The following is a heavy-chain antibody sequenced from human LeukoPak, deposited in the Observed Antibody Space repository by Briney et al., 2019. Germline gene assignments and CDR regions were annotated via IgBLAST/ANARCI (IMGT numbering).Heavy chain of an antibody. D-gene: IGHD5-18*01. J-gene: IGHJ4*02. Sequence: PSETLSLTCTVSGGSLSSGGYYWSWIRQHPGKGLEWIGYIYYSGSTYYNPSLKSRVTISVDTSKNQFSLKLSSVTAADTAVYYCARGGYSYGPEYYFDYWGQGTLVTVSS. CDR2: IYYSGST. CDR1: GGSLSSGGYY. V-gene: IGHV4-31*03. CDR3: ARGGYSYGPEYYFDY.